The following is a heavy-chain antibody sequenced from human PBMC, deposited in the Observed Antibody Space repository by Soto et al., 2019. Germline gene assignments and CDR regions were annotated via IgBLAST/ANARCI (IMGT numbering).Heavy chain of an antibody. CDR1: GGSISSYY. D-gene: IGHD2-2*01. CDR3: ARARYQLLHPYYYGMDV. V-gene: IGHV4-59*01. Sequence: PSETLSLTCTVSGGSISSYYWSWIRQPPGKGLEWIGYIYYSGSTKCNPSLKSRVTISVDTSRNQVSLKLSSVTAADSAVYFCARARYQLLHPYYYGMDVWGQGTTVTVSS. J-gene: IGHJ6*02. CDR2: IYYSGST.